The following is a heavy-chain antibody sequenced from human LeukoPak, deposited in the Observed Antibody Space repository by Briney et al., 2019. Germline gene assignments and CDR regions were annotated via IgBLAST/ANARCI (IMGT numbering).Heavy chain of an antibody. CDR2: ISWNSGSI. CDR1: GFPFDDYA. V-gene: IGHV3-9*01. CDR3: AKETSRGWYDY. D-gene: IGHD6-19*01. J-gene: IGHJ4*02. Sequence: GRSLRLSCAASGFPFDDYAMHWVRQAPGKGLEWVSGISWNSGSIGYADSVKGRFTISRDNAKNSLYLQMNSLRAEDTALYYCAKETSRGWYDYWGQGTLVTVSS.